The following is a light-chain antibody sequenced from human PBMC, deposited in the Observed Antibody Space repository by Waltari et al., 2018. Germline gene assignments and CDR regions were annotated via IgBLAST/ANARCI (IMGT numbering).Light chain of an antibody. CDR3: QAGDGTTVV. CDR1: KLGEKY. J-gene: IGLJ2*01. CDR2: QDT. V-gene: IGLV3-1*01. Sequence: SYELTQSPSVSVSPGQSATITCSGDKLGEKYVCWYQQKPGPSPVLVIYQDTKRPSGIPERFFGSNSGNTATLTISGTQTMDEADYYCQAGDGTTVVFGGGTKLTVL.